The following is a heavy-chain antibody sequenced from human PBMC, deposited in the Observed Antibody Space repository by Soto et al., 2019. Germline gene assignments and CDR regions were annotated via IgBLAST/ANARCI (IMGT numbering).Heavy chain of an antibody. CDR1: GFTFSSYG. CDR3: VKDRSSSGYGYFDY. CDR2: ISYDGSNK. V-gene: IGHV3-30*18. Sequence: QVQLVESGGGVVQPGRSLRLSCAASGFTFSSYGMHWVRQAPGKGLEWVAVISYDGSNKYYAKSVKGRFTISRDNSKSTLYLQMNSLRAEDTAVYYCVKDRSSSGYGYFDYWGQGTLVTVSS. J-gene: IGHJ4*02. D-gene: IGHD3-22*01.